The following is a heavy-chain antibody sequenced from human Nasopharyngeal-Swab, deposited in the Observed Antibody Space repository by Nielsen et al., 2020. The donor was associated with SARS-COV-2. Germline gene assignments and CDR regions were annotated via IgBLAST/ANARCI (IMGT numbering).Heavy chain of an antibody. CDR2: IYYSGST. CDR3: ARLMSGLVGVRGVPNWFDP. D-gene: IGHD3-10*01. V-gene: IGHV4-39*01. Sequence: ESLKISCTVSGGSISSSSYYWGWIRQPPGKGLEWIGSIYYSGSTYYNPSLKSRVTISVDTSKNQFSLKLSSVTAADTAVYYCARLMSGLVGVRGVPNWFDPWGQGTLVTVSS. J-gene: IGHJ5*02. CDR1: GGSISSSSYY.